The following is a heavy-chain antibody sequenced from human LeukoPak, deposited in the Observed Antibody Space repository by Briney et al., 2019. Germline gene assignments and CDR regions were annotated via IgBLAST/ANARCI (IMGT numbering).Heavy chain of an antibody. V-gene: IGHV1-2*02. Sequence: ASVKVSCKASGYTFTGYSIHWVRQAPGQGLEWMGWINPNSGGTNYAEKFQGRVTMTRDTSITTAYMELSSLRSDDTAMYYCATLRRSGWYIGDWGQGTPVTVSS. J-gene: IGHJ4*02. CDR1: GYTFTGYS. D-gene: IGHD6-19*01. CDR2: INPNSGGT. CDR3: ATLRRSGWYIGD.